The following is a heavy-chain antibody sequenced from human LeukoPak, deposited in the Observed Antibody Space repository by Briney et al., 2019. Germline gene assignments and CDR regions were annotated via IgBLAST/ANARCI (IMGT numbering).Heavy chain of an antibody. J-gene: IGHJ4*02. V-gene: IGHV4-34*01. D-gene: IGHD3-10*01. Sequence: SETLSLTCAVYGGSFSGYYWSWIRQPPGKGLEWIGEINHSGSTNYNPSLKSRVTISVDTSKNQLSLKLSSVTAADTAVYYCARVLWFGELFCFDYWGQGTLVTVSS. CDR1: GGSFSGYY. CDR3: ARVLWFGELFCFDY. CDR2: INHSGST.